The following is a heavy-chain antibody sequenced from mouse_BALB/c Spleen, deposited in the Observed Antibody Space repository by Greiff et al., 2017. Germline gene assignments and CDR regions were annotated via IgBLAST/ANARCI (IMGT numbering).Heavy chain of an antibody. J-gene: IGHJ4*01. Sequence: VQLQESGPGLVAPSQSLSITCTVSGFSLTGYGVNWVRQPPGKGLEWLGMIWGDGSTDYNSALKSRLSISKDNSKSQVFLKMNSLQTDDTARYCCARGPYYYGAMVYWGQGTSVTVSS. CDR2: IWGDGST. CDR1: GFSLTGYG. CDR3: ARGPYYYGAMVY. D-gene: IGHD1-1*01. V-gene: IGHV2-6-7*01.